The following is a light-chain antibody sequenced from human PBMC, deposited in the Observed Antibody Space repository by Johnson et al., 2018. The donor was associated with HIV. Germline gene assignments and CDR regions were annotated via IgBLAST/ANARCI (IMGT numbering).Light chain of an antibody. CDR2: EHI. CDR1: SSNIGNNY. CDR3: GTWDSSLSGV. J-gene: IGLJ1*01. Sequence: QSVLTQPPSVSAAPGQKVTISCSGSSSNIGNNYVSWYQQLPGTAPKLLIYEHIKRPSGIPDRFSASKSGTSATLGITRLQTGDEADYYCGTWDSSLSGVFGTGTKVTVL. V-gene: IGLV1-51*02.